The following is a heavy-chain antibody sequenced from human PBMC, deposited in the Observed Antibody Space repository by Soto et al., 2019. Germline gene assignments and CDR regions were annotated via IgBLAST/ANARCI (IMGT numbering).Heavy chain of an antibody. CDR1: GFIFSSYS. Sequence: PGGSLRLSCAASGFIFSSYSMSWVRQAPGKGLEWVSGFRTGGDDGTTYYADSVKGRFTISRDNSKSTLFLQMNSLRAEDTAIYYCAKKVNSGPGSQYFDYWGQGTLVTVSS. CDR2: FRTGGDDGTT. V-gene: IGHV3-23*01. CDR3: AKKVNSGPGSQYFDY. J-gene: IGHJ4*02. D-gene: IGHD3-10*01.